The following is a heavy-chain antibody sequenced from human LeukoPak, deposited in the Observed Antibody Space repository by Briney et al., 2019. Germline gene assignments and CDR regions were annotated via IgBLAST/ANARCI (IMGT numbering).Heavy chain of an antibody. CDR1: GGSFSGYY. CDR2: IYYTGST. V-gene: IGHV4-59*08. D-gene: IGHD1-26*01. CDR3: ARHAYSGSYQHDY. J-gene: IGHJ4*02. Sequence: SETLSLTCAVYGGSFSGYYWSWIRQPPGKGLEWIGYIYYTGSTNYNPSLKSRVTMSVDTSKNQSSLKLSSVTAADTAVYYCARHAYSGSYQHDYWGQGTLVTVSS.